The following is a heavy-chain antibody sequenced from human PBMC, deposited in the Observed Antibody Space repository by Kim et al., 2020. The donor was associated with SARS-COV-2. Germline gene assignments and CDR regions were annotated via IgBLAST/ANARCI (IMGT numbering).Heavy chain of an antibody. V-gene: IGHV3-33*01. J-gene: IGHJ4*02. D-gene: IGHD6-19*01. CDR2: IWYDGSNK. Sequence: PGKGLEWVAVIWYDGSNKYYADSVKGRFTISRDNSKNTLYLQMNSLRAEDTAVYYCARDLAVADIPFDYWGQGTLVTVSS. CDR3: ARDLAVADIPFDY.